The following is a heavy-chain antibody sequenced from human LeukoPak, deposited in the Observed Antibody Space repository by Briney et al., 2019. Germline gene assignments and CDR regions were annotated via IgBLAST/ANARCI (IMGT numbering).Heavy chain of an antibody. J-gene: IGHJ5*02. CDR1: GYTFTNYG. CDR2: ISANTGYT. V-gene: IGHV1-18*01. CDR3: ARLYYYSSGGYYKVKWFDP. D-gene: IGHD3-10*01. Sequence: ASVKVSCKASGYTFTNYGINWVRQAPGQGLEWLGWISANTGYTDYAQRFQGGVTMTTDTSTNTAYMELRNLRSVDTAVYYCARLYYYSSGGYYKVKWFDPWGQGTLITVSS.